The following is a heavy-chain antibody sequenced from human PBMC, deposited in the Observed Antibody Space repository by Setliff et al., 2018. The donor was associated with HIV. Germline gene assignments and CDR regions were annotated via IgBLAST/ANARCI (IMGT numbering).Heavy chain of an antibody. J-gene: IGHJ4*02. Sequence: ASVKVSCKASGYIFTVYHIHWVRQAPGQGLEWVGWINPNSGGTKFAEEFQDRVTMTKDTSISTAYMELSRLRFDDTAVYYCASGSHGEGATDYWGLGTLVTVSS. D-gene: IGHD1-26*01. CDR3: ASGSHGEGATDY. CDR1: GYIFTVYH. CDR2: INPNSGGT. V-gene: IGHV1-2*02.